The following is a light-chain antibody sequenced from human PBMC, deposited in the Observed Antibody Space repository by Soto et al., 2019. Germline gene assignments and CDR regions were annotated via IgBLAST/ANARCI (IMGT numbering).Light chain of an antibody. CDR3: QHRDSWPLT. CDR1: QSISTY. CDR2: DAS. V-gene: IGKV3-11*01. Sequence: EIVLTQSPATLSLSPGERATLSCRASQSISTYLAWYQQKPGQAPRLLIYDASNRATGIPARFSGSGSGTDFTLTISSLETEDFAVYYCQHRDSWPLTFGGGTKVEIK. J-gene: IGKJ4*01.